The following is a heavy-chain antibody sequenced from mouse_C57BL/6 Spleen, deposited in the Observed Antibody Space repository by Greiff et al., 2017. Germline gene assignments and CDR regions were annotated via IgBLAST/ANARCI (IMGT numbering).Heavy chain of an antibody. J-gene: IGHJ2*01. CDR3: AKSDSNYDFDY. CDR1: GYTFTDYY. Sequence: EVQLQQSGPVLVKPGASVKMSCKASGYTFTDYYMHWVKQSHGKSLEWIGVINPYNGGTSYNQKFKGKATLTVDKSSSTAYMELNSLTSEDSAVYYCAKSDSNYDFDYWGQGTTLTVSS. D-gene: IGHD2-5*01. V-gene: IGHV1-19*01. CDR2: INPYNGGT.